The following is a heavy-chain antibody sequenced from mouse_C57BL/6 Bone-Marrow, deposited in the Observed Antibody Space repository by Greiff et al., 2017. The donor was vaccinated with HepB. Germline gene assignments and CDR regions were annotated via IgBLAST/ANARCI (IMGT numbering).Heavy chain of an antibody. CDR2: INPNNGGT. CDR3: ARSGDTDGSFAY. CDR1: GYTFTDYN. V-gene: IGHV1-18*01. J-gene: IGHJ3*01. D-gene: IGHD1-1*01. Sequence: VQLKQSGPELVKPGASVKIPCKASGYTFTDYNMDWVKQSHGKSLEWIGDINPNNGGTIYNQKFKGKATLTVDKSSSTAYMELRSLTSEDTAVYYCARSGDTDGSFAYWGQGTLVTVSA.